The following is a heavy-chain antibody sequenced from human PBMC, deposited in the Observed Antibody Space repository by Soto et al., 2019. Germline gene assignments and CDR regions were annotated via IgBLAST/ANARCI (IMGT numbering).Heavy chain of an antibody. CDR3: ARGQRFSDWFDP. Sequence: TLSLTCTVTGGAISGYYWTWIRQSDGEGREWIGRIYSSGSTNYNPSLKSRVTISLDTSMNYFSLRLGSVTAADTAVYYCARGQRFSDWFDPWGKGTLVTVFS. V-gene: IGHV4-4*07. CDR1: GGAISGYY. J-gene: IGHJ5*02. D-gene: IGHD3-3*01. CDR2: IYSSGST.